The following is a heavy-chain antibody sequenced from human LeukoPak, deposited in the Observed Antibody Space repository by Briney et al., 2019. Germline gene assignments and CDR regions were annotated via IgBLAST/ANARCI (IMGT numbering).Heavy chain of an antibody. J-gene: IGHJ4*02. Sequence: GGSLRLSCAASGFTFSGSAMHWARQASGKGLEWVGRIGSKANSYATAYAASVKGRFTISRDDSKNTAYLQMNSLKTEDTAVYYCVRDDPKVYWGQGTLVTVSS. CDR1: GFTFSGSA. CDR2: IGSKANSYAT. V-gene: IGHV3-73*01. CDR3: VRDDPKVY.